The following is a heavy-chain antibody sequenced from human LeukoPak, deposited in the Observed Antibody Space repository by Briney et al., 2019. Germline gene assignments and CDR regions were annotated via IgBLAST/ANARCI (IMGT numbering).Heavy chain of an antibody. J-gene: IGHJ4*02. Sequence: ASVKVSCKASGGTFSSYGISWVRQAPGQGLEWMGWISAYNGNTNYAQKLQGRVTMTTDTPTSTAYMELRSLRSDDTAVYYCARDHPHDSDRTIDYWGQGTLVTVSS. CDR2: ISAYNGNT. CDR3: ARDHPHDSDRTIDY. CDR1: GGTFSSYG. V-gene: IGHV1-18*01. D-gene: IGHD1/OR15-1a*01.